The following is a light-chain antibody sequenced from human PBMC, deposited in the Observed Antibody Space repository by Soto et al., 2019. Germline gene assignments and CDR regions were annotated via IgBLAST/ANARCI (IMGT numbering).Light chain of an antibody. CDR3: ISYAGSSIWV. J-gene: IGLJ3*02. V-gene: IGLV2-8*01. Sequence: SVLTQPPSASGSPGQSVTISCTGTSSDVGAYNYVSWYQQHPGKAPKLMIYDVSKRPSGVPDRFSGSKSGNTASLTVSGLQAEDEADFYCISYAGSSIWVFGGGTKVTVL. CDR2: DVS. CDR1: SSDVGAYNY.